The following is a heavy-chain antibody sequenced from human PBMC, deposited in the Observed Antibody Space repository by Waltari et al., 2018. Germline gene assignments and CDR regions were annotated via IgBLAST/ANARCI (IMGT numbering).Heavy chain of an antibody. D-gene: IGHD3-22*01. J-gene: IGHJ6*02. CDR3: ATGGYDSSGYRLYYYYGMDV. CDR1: GYTFTDYY. Sequence: EVQLVQSGAEVKKPGATVKISCKVSGYTFTDYYMHWVKQAPGIGPEWMGLVDPEDGETRYAEKFQGRVTITADTSTDTAYMELSSLRSEDTAVYYCATGGYDSSGYRLYYYYGMDVWGQGTTVTVSS. V-gene: IGHV1-69-2*01. CDR2: VDPEDGET.